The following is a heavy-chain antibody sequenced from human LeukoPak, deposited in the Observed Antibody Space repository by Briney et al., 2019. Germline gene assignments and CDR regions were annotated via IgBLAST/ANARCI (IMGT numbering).Heavy chain of an antibody. CDR2: ISSSGSTI. V-gene: IGHV3-48*03. Sequence: PGGSLRLSCTASGFTFSSSLMTWVRQAPGKGLEWVSYISSSGSTIYYADSVRGRFTISRDNAKNSLSLQMNILRADDTAHYYCVYYRVRLAHNCFDPWGQGTLVTVSS. J-gene: IGHJ5*02. D-gene: IGHD3-10*01. CDR3: VYYRVRLAHNCFDP. CDR1: GFTFSSSL.